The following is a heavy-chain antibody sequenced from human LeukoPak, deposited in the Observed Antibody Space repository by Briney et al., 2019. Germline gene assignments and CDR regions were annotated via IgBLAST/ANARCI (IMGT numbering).Heavy chain of an antibody. CDR3: ARRTYGSYAFFDY. Sequence: GESLKISCQGSGFSFTSYWIGWVRQMPGKGLEWMGIIYPGDSDTRYSPSFQGQVTISADKSISTAYLQWSSLKASDTAMYYCARRTYGSYAFFDYWGQGTLVTVSS. CDR2: IYPGDSDT. J-gene: IGHJ4*02. V-gene: IGHV5-51*01. CDR1: GFSFTSYW. D-gene: IGHD1-26*01.